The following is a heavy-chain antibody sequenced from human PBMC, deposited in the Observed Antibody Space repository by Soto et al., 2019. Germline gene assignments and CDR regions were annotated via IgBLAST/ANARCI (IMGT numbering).Heavy chain of an antibody. CDR2: ISAYNGKT. CDR1: GYTFTSYG. V-gene: IGHV1-18*04. CDR3: ARYSRGWYYFDY. J-gene: IGHJ4*02. D-gene: IGHD6-19*01. Sequence: ASVKVSCKASGYTFTSYGISWVRQAPGQGLEWMGWISAYNGKTNYAQNLQGTVTMTTDTSTSTAYMELRSLRSDDTAVYYCARYSRGWYYFDYSGQGTLVAFSP.